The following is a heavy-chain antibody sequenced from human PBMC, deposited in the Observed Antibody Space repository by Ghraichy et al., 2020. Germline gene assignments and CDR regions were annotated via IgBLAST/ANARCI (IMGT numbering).Heavy chain of an antibody. Sequence: SETLSLTCAVYGGSFSGYYWSWIRQPPEKGLEWIGEINHSGSTNYNASLKSRVIILVDTSKSQFSLRLTSVTAADTAVYYCARGSGSYSGGGWYFDLWGRCTLVTVSS. CDR3: ARGSGSYSGGGWYFDL. V-gene: IGHV4-34*01. J-gene: IGHJ2*01. CDR2: INHSGST. CDR1: GGSFSGYY. D-gene: IGHD1-26*01.